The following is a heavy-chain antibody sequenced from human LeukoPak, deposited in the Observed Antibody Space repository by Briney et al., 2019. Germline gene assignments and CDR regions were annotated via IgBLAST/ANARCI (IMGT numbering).Heavy chain of an antibody. Sequence: SETLSLTCTVSRGSINTYYWCWIRQPSGKGLEWIGHIYSSGITNYNPSLKSRVTISVDTSKNQFSLKLTSVTAADTAIYYCARAGGAPHGDYEFDFWGQGILVTVSS. CDR2: IYSSGIT. CDR3: ARAGGAPHGDYEFDF. J-gene: IGHJ4*02. D-gene: IGHD4-17*01. V-gene: IGHV4-59*08. CDR1: RGSINTYY.